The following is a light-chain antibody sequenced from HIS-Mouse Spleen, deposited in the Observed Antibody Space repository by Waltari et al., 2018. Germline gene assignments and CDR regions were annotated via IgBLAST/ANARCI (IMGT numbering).Light chain of an antibody. CDR1: SSDVGGYNY. CDR3: CSYAGSSTNWV. V-gene: IGLV2-11*01. Sequence: QSALTQPRSVSGSPGQSVTISCTGTSSDVGGYNYVSWYQQHPGKAPKLMIYDVSKRPSGVSNRFSGSKSGNTASLTISGLQAEDEADYYCCSYAGSSTNWVFGGGTKLTVL. CDR2: DVS. J-gene: IGLJ3*02.